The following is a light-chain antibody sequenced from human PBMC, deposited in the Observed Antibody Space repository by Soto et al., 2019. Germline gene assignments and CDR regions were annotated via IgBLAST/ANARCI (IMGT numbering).Light chain of an antibody. CDR2: YDD. V-gene: IGLV1-36*01. Sequence: QSVLTQPPSVSEAPWQRVTISCSGSRSNIGDNAVNWYQQLPGKAPRLLIYYDDLLPSGVSDRFSGSKFGTSASLAISGLQSEDEADNYCAAWDDSLNGVVFGGGTKLTVL. CDR1: RSNIGDNA. J-gene: IGLJ2*01. CDR3: AAWDDSLNGVV.